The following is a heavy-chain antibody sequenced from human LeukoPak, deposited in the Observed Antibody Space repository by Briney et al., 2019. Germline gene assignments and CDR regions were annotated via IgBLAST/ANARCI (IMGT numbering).Heavy chain of an antibody. D-gene: IGHD2/OR15-2a*01. CDR1: GFDFSSYG. V-gene: IGHV3-30*03. Sequence: GGSLRLSCTTSGFDFSSYGMHWVRQAPGKGLEWVAVISYDGSNKYYADSVKGRFTISRDNSKNTLYLQMNSLRAEDTAVYYCARGGIDYLLYYFDYWGQGTLVTVSS. CDR3: ARGGIDYLLYYFDY. J-gene: IGHJ4*02. CDR2: ISYDGSNK.